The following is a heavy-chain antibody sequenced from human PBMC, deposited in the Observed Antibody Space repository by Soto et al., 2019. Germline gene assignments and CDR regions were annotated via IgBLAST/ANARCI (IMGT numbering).Heavy chain of an antibody. CDR3: TTAIGWVRGVSDY. J-gene: IGHJ4*02. Sequence: PGGSLRLSCAASGFTFSNAWMIWVRQAPGKGLEWVGRIKSKTDGGTTDYAAPVKGRFTISRDDSKNTLYLQMNSLKTEDTAVYYCTTAIGWVRGVSDYWGQGTLVTVSS. V-gene: IGHV3-15*01. CDR2: IKSKTDGGTT. CDR1: GFTFSNAW. D-gene: IGHD3-10*01.